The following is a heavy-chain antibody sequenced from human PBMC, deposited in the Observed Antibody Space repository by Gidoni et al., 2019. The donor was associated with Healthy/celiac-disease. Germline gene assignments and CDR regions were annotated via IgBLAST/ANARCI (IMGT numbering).Heavy chain of an antibody. Sequence: EVQLVESGGGLVQPVGSLRLSCSASGFTFSSYAMHWVRQAPGKGLEYVSAISSNGGSTYYADSVKGRFTISRDNSKNTLYLQMSSLRAEDTAVYYCVNGGGPVSSSSPYYYYYMDVWGKGTTVTVSS. CDR2: ISSNGGST. D-gene: IGHD6-6*01. J-gene: IGHJ6*03. CDR3: VNGGGPVSSSSPYYYYYMDV. V-gene: IGHV3-64D*09. CDR1: GFTFSSYA.